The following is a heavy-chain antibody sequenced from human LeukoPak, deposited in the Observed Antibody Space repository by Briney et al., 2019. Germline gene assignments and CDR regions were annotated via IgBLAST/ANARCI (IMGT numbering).Heavy chain of an antibody. Sequence: KPSETLSLTCAVSGYPISSGYYWGWIRQPPGKGLEWIGSIYHSGSTYYNPSLKSRVTISVDTSKNQFSLKLSSVTAADTAVYYCARPVTTYWFDPWGQGTLVTVSS. CDR2: IYHSGST. CDR3: ARPVTTYWFDP. CDR1: GYPISSGYY. J-gene: IGHJ5*02. V-gene: IGHV4-38-2*01. D-gene: IGHD4-17*01.